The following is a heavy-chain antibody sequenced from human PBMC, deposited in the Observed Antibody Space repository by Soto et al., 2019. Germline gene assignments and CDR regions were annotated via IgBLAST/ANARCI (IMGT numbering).Heavy chain of an antibody. CDR1: GFTFVSYA. D-gene: IGHD1-26*01. J-gene: IGHJ4*02. V-gene: IGHV3-30-3*01. Sequence: QVQLVESGGGVVQPGRSLRLSCAASGFTFVSYAMHWVRQAPGKGLEWVAVISYDGSNKYYADSVKGRFTISRDNSKNTLYLQMNSLRAEDTAVYYCARVFLAGATHDYWGQGTLVTVSS. CDR3: ARVFLAGATHDY. CDR2: ISYDGSNK.